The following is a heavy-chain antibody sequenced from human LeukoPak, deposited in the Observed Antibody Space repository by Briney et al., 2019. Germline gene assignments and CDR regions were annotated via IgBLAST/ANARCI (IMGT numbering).Heavy chain of an antibody. CDR2: ISYDGSNK. J-gene: IGHJ4*02. V-gene: IGHV3-30*04. CDR1: GFTFSSYA. D-gene: IGHD3-10*01. Sequence: GGSLRLSCAASGFTFSSYAMHWVRQAPGKGLEWVAVISYDGSNKYYADSVKGRFTISRDNSKNTLYLQMNSLRAEDTAVYYCAKNLWFGESHPSFDYWGQGTLVTVSS. CDR3: AKNLWFGESHPSFDY.